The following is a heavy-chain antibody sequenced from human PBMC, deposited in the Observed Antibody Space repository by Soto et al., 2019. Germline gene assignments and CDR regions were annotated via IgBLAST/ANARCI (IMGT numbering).Heavy chain of an antibody. J-gene: IGHJ1*01. Sequence: QVQLVESGGGVVQPGRSLLVSCAASGFTFSNYGMHWVRQFPGMGLEWLAVISSGATEKYYADSVKGRFTISRDDSKDMVYLQLNSLRNEDTAVYHCVKGVGNGWRNVDFWGQGTLVTVSS. CDR1: GFTFSNYG. V-gene: IGHV3-30*18. CDR3: VKGVGNGWRNVDF. D-gene: IGHD6-19*01. CDR2: ISSGATEK.